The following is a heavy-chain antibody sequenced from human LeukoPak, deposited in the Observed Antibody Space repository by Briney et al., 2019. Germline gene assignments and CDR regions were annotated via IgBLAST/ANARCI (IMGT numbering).Heavy chain of an antibody. Sequence: SVKVSCKASGGTFSSYAISWVRQAPGQGLEWMGGIIPIFGTANYAQKFQGGVTITADKSTSTAYMELSSLRSEDTAVYYCARHLSSGWLFDYWGQGTLVTVSS. CDR2: IIPIFGTA. CDR3: ARHLSSGWLFDY. D-gene: IGHD6-19*01. CDR1: GGTFSSYA. J-gene: IGHJ4*02. V-gene: IGHV1-69*06.